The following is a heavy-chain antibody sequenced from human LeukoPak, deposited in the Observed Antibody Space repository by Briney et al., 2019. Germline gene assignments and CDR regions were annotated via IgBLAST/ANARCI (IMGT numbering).Heavy chain of an antibody. CDR3: ARDRYGDYRITSSFDP. V-gene: IGHV3-30-3*01. D-gene: IGHD4-17*01. CDR2: ISYDGSNK. Sequence: XLSXXXSGXXFXXXAMHWVRQAPXKGLERVAVISYDGSNKYYADSVKGRFTISRDNSRNTLYLRMNSLRAEDTAVYYCARDRYGDYRITSSFDPWGQGTLVTVSS. CDR1: GXXFXXXA. J-gene: IGHJ5*02.